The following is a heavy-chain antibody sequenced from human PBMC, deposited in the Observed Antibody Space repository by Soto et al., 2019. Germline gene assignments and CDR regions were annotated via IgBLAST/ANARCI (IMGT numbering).Heavy chain of an antibody. Sequence: SEKVSCKASGGTVNSYAITRVRQAPRQGREWMGGIIPIFGTANYAQQFQDRVTITADESKNTVSLELSSLRSEDTAVYYCGRAAGHSGLAYFFDYWGQGTLVTVSS. CDR2: IIPIFGTA. CDR3: GRAAGHSGLAYFFDY. J-gene: IGHJ4*02. D-gene: IGHD6-13*01. CDR1: GGTVNSYA. V-gene: IGHV1-69*13.